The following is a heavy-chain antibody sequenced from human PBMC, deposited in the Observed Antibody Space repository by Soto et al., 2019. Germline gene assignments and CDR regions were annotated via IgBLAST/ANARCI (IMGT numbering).Heavy chain of an antibody. V-gene: IGHV3-15*01. J-gene: IGHJ6*02. CDR1: GFSFSDAW. CDR3: TTRGNYYYYYGIDA. D-gene: IGHD1-1*01. Sequence: GGSLRLSCAAAGFSFSDAWMTWVRQAPGKGLEWVGHISSRVHGATADYAAPVKGRFTISRDDSESTLYLEMNSLKTEDTGIYYCTTRGNYYYYYGIDAWGQGTTVTVSS. CDR2: ISSRVHGATA.